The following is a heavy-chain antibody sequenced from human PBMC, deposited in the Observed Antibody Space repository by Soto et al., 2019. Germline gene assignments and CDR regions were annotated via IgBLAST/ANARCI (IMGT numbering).Heavy chain of an antibody. CDR3: AREGGYYYYYGMDV. J-gene: IGHJ6*02. V-gene: IGHV3-23*01. CDR2: ISGTGGST. Sequence: GSLRLSCAASGFTFTSYAFTWVRQAPGKGLEWVSAISGTGGSTFYADSVKGRFTISRDNSKNTPYLQMNSLRAEDTAVYYCAREGGYYYYYGMDVWGQGTTVTVSS. CDR1: GFTFTSYA. D-gene: IGHD3-16*01.